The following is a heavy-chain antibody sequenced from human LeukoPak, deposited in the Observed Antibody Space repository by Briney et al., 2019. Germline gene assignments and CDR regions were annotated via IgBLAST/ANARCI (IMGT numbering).Heavy chain of an antibody. CDR1: GGSISSSSYY. CDR3: ARSFRADCSSTSCYRSHYYYMDV. V-gene: IGHV4-39*07. CDR2: IYYSGST. Sequence: KSSETLSLTCTVSGGSISSSSYYWGWIRQPPGKGLEWIGSIYYSGSTYYNPSLKSRVTISVDTSKNQFSLKLSSVTAADTAVYYCARSFRADCSSTSCYRSHYYYMDVWGKGTTVTVSS. J-gene: IGHJ6*03. D-gene: IGHD2-2*01.